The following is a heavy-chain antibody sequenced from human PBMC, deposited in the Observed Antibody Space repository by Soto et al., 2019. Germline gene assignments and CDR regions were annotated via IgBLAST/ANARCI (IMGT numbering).Heavy chain of an antibody. CDR1: GYTFTSYG. D-gene: IGHD1-7*01. CDR3: ARGMVIWNYAPNYYYGMDV. V-gene: IGHV1-18*01. CDR2: ISAYNGNT. J-gene: IGHJ6*02. Sequence: ASVKVSCKASGYTFTSYGISWVRQAPGQGLEWMGWISAYNGNTNYAQKLQGRVTMTTDTSASTAYMELRSLRSDDTAVYYCARGMVIWNYAPNYYYGMDVWGQGTTVTVSS.